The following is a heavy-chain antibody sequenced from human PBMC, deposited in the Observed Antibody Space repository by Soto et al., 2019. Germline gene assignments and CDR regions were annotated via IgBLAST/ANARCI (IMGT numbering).Heavy chain of an antibody. CDR2: INPNSGGT. V-gene: IGHV1-2*04. J-gene: IGHJ6*02. CDR1: GYTFTGYY. Sequence: ASVKVSCKASGYTFTGYYMHWVRQAPGQGLEWMGWINPNSGGTNYAQKFQGWVTMTGDTSISTAYMELSRLRSDDTAVYYCARASEYYYYGMDVWGQGTTVTVSS. CDR3: ARASEYYYYGMDV.